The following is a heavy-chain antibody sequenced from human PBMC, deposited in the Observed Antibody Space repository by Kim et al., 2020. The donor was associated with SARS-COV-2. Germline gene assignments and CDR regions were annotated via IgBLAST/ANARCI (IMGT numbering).Heavy chain of an antibody. CDR2: IYKSGST. Sequence: SETLSLTCSVSGASISRGPYFWAWIRQPPGKGLEWIGTIYKSGSTYYNPSLKSRVNMSVDTSKNQFSLKVTSVTAADTAVYYCVRSSGGDGWKSLDSWG. D-gene: IGHD6-19*01. CDR3: VRSSGGDGWKSLDS. J-gene: IGHJ5*01. CDR1: GASISRGPYF. V-gene: IGHV4-39*01.